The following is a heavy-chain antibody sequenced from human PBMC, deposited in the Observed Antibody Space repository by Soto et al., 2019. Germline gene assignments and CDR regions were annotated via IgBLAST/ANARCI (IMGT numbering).Heavy chain of an antibody. Sequence: VGSLRLSCAASGFTFSSYAMHWVRQAPGKGLEWVAVISYDGSNKYYADSVKGRFTISRDNSKNTLYLQMNSLRAEDTAVYYCARDRIAAAGSDDYWGQGTLVTVSS. D-gene: IGHD6-13*01. CDR3: ARDRIAAAGSDDY. V-gene: IGHV3-30-3*01. J-gene: IGHJ4*02. CDR2: ISYDGSNK. CDR1: GFTFSSYA.